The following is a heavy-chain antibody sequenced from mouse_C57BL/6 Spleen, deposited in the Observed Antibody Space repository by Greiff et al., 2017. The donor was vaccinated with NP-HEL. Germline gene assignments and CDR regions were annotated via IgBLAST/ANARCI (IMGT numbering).Heavy chain of an antibody. Sequence: EVQLQQSGPELVKPGASVKISCKASGYTFTDYYMNWVKQSHGKSLEWIGDLNPYNGVSSYNQKFKGKATLTVDKSSSTAYMELRSLTSEDSAVYYCASYDYDFAWFAYWGQGTLVTVSA. CDR2: LNPYNGVS. CDR1: GYTFTDYY. D-gene: IGHD2-4*01. CDR3: ASYDYDFAWFAY. V-gene: IGHV1-26*01. J-gene: IGHJ3*01.